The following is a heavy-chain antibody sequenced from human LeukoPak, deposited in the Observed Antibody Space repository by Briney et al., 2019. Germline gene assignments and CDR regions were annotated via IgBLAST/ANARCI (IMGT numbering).Heavy chain of an antibody. CDR1: GFTVSSNY. V-gene: IGHV3-53*01. J-gene: IGHJ4*02. CDR2: IYSGGST. Sequence: GGSLRLSCAASGFTVSSNYMSWVRQAPGKGLEWVSVIYSGGSTYYADSVKGRFTISRDNSKNTLYLQMNSLRAEDTAVYYCAKDQDTAIPDGGYFDYWGQGTLVTVSS. D-gene: IGHD5-18*01. CDR3: AKDQDTAIPDGGYFDY.